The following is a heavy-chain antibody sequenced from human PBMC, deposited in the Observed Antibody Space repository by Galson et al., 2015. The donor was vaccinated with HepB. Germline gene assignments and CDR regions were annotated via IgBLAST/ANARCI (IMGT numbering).Heavy chain of an antibody. CDR2: IYPGDSDT. CDR1: GYSFTSYW. CDR3: ARAIAVAGTRAAFDI. V-gene: IGHV5-51*01. Sequence: QSGAEVKKPGESLKISCKGSGYSFTSYWIGWVRQMPGKGLEWMGIIYPGDSDTRYSPSFQGQVTISADKSISTAYLQWSSLKASDTAMYYCARAIAVAGTRAAFDIWGQGTLVTVSS. J-gene: IGHJ3*02. D-gene: IGHD6-19*01.